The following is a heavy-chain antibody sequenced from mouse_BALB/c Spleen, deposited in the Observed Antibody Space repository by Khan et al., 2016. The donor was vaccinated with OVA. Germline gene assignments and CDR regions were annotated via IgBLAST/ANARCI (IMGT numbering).Heavy chain of an antibody. J-gene: IGHJ3*01. CDR2: IWSGGST. D-gene: IGHD2-14*01. CDR1: GFSLTTYG. V-gene: IGHV2-4-1*01. Sequence: QVQLKQSGPSLVQPSQSLSITCTVSGFSLTTYGVHWVRQSPGQGLEWLGAIWSGGSTDNNAAFISRLSISKDNSTSQAFFKMNSLKDEDTAIYYCARNSYRYDFTYWGQGTPVTVSA. CDR3: ARNSYRYDFTY.